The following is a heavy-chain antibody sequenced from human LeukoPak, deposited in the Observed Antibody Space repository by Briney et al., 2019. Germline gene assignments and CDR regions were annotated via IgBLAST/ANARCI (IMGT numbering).Heavy chain of an antibody. V-gene: IGHV3-33*06. D-gene: IGHD3-22*01. J-gene: IGHJ4*02. Sequence: GGSLRLSCAASGFTFSSYGMHWVRQAPGKGLEWVAVIWYDGSNKYYADSVKGRFTISRDNSKNTLYLQMNSLRAEDTAVYYCANTYYYDSSGYYYFPFDYWGQGTLVTVSS. CDR3: ANTYYYDSSGYYYFPFDY. CDR1: GFTFSSYG. CDR2: IWYDGSNK.